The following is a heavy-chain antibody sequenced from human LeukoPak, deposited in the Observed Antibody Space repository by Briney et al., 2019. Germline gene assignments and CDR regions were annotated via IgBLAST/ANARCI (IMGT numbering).Heavy chain of an antibody. CDR1: GFTFSSYS. J-gene: IGHJ6*03. CDR3: AREDEYSSSSWYYYYMDV. D-gene: IGHD6-6*01. Sequence: PGGSLRLSCAASGFTFSSYSMNWVRQAPGKGLEWVSSISSSSSYIYYADSVKGRFTISRDNAKNSLYLQMNSLRAEDTAVYYCAREDEYSSSSWYYYYMDVWGKGTTVTVSS. V-gene: IGHV3-21*01. CDR2: ISSSSSYI.